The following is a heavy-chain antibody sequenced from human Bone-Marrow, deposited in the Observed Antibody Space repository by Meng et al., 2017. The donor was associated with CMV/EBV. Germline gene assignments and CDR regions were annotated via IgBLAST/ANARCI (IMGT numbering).Heavy chain of an antibody. D-gene: IGHD1-7*01. J-gene: IGHJ6*02. CDR3: ARMGTLPVPTSVYYYYYGMDV. V-gene: IGHV2-70*20. Sequence: SGPTLVKPTQTLTLSCTLPGFSLSNSGVCMSWVREPPGKALEWLALIDWDGDEYYTTSLKTRLTISKDTSKNQVVLTMTNMDPVDTATYYCARMGTLPVPTSVYYYYYGMDVWGQGTTVTVSS. CDR1: GFSLSNSGVC. CDR2: IDWDGDE.